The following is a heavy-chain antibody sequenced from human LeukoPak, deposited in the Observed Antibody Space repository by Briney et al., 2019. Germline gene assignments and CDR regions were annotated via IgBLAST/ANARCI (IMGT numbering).Heavy chain of an antibody. Sequence: PSETLSLTCTVSGDSISSGSYYVSWIRQPAGKGLEWIGRIYTSGTTNYNPSLKSRVTMSVDTSKNQFSLKLSSVTAADTAVYYCASLLYASGAFDTWGQGTMVTVSS. D-gene: IGHD5/OR15-5a*01. CDR1: GDSISSGSYY. CDR2: IYTSGTT. V-gene: IGHV4-61*02. J-gene: IGHJ3*02. CDR3: ASLLYASGAFDT.